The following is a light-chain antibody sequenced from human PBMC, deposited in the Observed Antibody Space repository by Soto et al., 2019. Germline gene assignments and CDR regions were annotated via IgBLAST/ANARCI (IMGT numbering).Light chain of an antibody. CDR2: AAS. CDR1: QSISSY. J-gene: IGKJ1*01. CDR3: QQYYSYPRT. V-gene: IGKV1-39*01. Sequence: NQLTPSPSSLSASVGDRVTLTCLASQSISSYLNWYQQKPGKAPKLLIYAASTLQSGVPSRFSGSGSGTDFTLTISCLQSEDFATYYCQQYYSYPRTFGQGTKVDIK.